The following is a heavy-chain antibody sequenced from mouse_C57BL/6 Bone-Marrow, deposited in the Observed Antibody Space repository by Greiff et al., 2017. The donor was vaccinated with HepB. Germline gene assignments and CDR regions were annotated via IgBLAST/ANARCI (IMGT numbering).Heavy chain of an antibody. D-gene: IGHD3-2*02. J-gene: IGHJ3*01. CDR3: ARRTDSAGYGFAY. V-gene: IGHV1-81*01. CDR2: IYPRSGNT. Sequence: QVQLKESGAELARPGASVKLSCKASGYTFTSYGISWVKQRTGQGLEWIGEIYPRSGNTYYNEKFKGKATLTADKSSSTAYMELRSLTSEDSAVYFCARRTDSAGYGFAYWGQGTLVTVSA. CDR1: GYTFTSYG.